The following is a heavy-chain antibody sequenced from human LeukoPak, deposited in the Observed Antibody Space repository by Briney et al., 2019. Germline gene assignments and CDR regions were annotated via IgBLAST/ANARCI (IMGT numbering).Heavy chain of an antibody. J-gene: IGHJ4*02. CDR1: GYTFTGYY. D-gene: IGHD3-10*01. CDR3: ARDEVYYGSGSYLD. V-gene: IGHV1-2*02. Sequence: ASVKVSCKASGYTFTGYYMHWVRQAPGQGLEWMGWINPNSGGTNYAQKFQGRVTMTRDTSISTAYMELSRLRSDDTAVYYCARDEVYYGSGSYLDWGQGTLVTVSS. CDR2: INPNSGGT.